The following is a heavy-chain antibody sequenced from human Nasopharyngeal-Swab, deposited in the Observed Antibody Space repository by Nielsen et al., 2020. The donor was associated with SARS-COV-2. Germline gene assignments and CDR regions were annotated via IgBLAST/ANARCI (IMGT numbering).Heavy chain of an antibody. CDR3: ARAMGELPENAFDI. V-gene: IGHV3-30*04. J-gene: IGHJ3*02. CDR1: GFTFSSYA. CDR2: ISYDGSNK. Sequence: GGSLRLSCAASGFTFSSYAMHWVRQAPGKGLEWVAVISYDGSNKYYADSVKGRFTISRDNSKNTLYLQMNSLRAEDTAVYYCARAMGELPENAFDIWGQGTMVTVSS. D-gene: IGHD1-26*01.